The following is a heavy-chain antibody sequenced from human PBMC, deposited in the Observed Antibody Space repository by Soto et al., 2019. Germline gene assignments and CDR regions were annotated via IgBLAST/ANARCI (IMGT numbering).Heavy chain of an antibody. J-gene: IGHJ5*02. CDR2: FDPEDGET. D-gene: IGHD6-13*01. V-gene: IGHV1-24*01. CDR3: ATLCPGIAEKWFDP. CDR1: GYTLTELS. Sequence: ASVKVSCKVSGYTLTELSMHWVRQAPGKGLEWMGGFDPEDGETIYAQKFQGRVTMTEDTSTDTAYMELSSLRSEDTAVYYCATLCPGIAEKWFDPWGQGTLVTVSS.